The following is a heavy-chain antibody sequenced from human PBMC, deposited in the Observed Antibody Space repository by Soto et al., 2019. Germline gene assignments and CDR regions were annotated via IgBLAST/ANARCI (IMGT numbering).Heavy chain of an antibody. Sequence: SETLSLTCTVSGGSISSYYWSWIRQPPGKGLEWIGYIYYSGTTNYNPSLKSRVTISVDRSKNQFSLKLSSVTAADTAVYYCARHDCSSTRCYPFFDYWGQGTQVTVSS. CDR2: IYYSGTT. CDR1: GGSISSYY. J-gene: IGHJ4*02. CDR3: ARHDCSSTRCYPFFDY. D-gene: IGHD2-2*01. V-gene: IGHV4-59*08.